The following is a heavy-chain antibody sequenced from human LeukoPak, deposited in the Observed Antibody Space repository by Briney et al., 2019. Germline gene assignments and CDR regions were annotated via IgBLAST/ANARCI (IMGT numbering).Heavy chain of an antibody. Sequence: SETLSLICAVYGGSFSGYYWSWIRQPPGKGLEWIGEINHSGSTNYNPSLKSRVTISVDTSKNQFSLKLSSVTAADTAVYYCSHGYSGYALGYYYGMDVWGQGTTVTVSS. V-gene: IGHV4-34*01. D-gene: IGHD5-12*01. CDR3: SHGYSGYALGYYYGMDV. J-gene: IGHJ6*02. CDR1: GGSFSGYY. CDR2: INHSGST.